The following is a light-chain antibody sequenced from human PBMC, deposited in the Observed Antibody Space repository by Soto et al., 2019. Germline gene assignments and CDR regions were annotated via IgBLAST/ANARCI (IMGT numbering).Light chain of an antibody. J-gene: IGLJ2*01. V-gene: IGLV1-47*01. CDR2: TNN. CDR3: AAWDDNLSGPL. CDR1: TSNIGSSY. Sequence: QSVLTQPPSASGTPGQRVTISCSGSTSNIGSSYVYWYQQLPGTAPRLLIYTNNQRPSGVPDRFSGSKSGTSASLAIGGLRSEDEADYYCAAWDDNLSGPLFGGGTKLTVL.